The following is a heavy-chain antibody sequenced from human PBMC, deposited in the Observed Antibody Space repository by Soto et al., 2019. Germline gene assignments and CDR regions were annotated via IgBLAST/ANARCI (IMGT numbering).Heavy chain of an antibody. Sequence: EVQLLESGGGLVQPGGSLRLSCAASGFTFSSYAMSWVRQAPGKGLEWVSTISGSGGSTYYADSVKGRFTISRDNSKNQLYLQMNSPRAEDTAVYYCAKDGLGAYSYGSYYFDYWGQGTLVTVSS. CDR3: AKDGLGAYSYGSYYFDY. CDR2: ISGSGGST. CDR1: GFTFSSYA. J-gene: IGHJ4*02. D-gene: IGHD5-18*01. V-gene: IGHV3-23*01.